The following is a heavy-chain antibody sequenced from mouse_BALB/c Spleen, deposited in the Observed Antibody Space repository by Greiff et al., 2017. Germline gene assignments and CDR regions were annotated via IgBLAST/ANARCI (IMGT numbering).Heavy chain of an antibody. J-gene: IGHJ1*01. D-gene: IGHD2-1*01. CDR2: IWGDGST. Sequence: VKLQQSGPGLVAPSQSLSITCTVSGFSLTGYGVNWVRQPPGKGLEWLGMIWGDGSTDYNSALKSRLSISKDNSKSQVFLKMNSLQTDDTARYYCARKYGNYVWYFDVWGAGTTVTVSS. CDR3: ARKYGNYVWYFDV. V-gene: IGHV2-6-7*01. CDR1: GFSLTGYG.